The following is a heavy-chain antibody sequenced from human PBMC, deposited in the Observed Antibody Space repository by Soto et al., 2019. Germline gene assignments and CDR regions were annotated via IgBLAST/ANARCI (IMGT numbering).Heavy chain of an antibody. D-gene: IGHD3-22*01. Sequence: ASETLSLTCTVSGGSISSYYWSWIRQPPGKGLEWIGYIYYSGSPNYNPSLKSRVAISVDRSKNQFSLKLTSVTAADTAVYYCARLGGFYQAFDSWGQGTLVTVSS. J-gene: IGHJ4*02. CDR1: GGSISSYY. CDR3: ARLGGFYQAFDS. V-gene: IGHV4-59*08. CDR2: IYYSGSP.